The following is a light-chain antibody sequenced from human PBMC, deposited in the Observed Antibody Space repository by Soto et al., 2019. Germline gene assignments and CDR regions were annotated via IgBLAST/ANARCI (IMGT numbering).Light chain of an antibody. Sequence: QSALTQPASVSGSPGQSITISCTGTSSDVGAYKYVSWYQQHPGKAPKLIIYEVNTRPSGVSHRFSGSKSGNTASLTISGLQADDEADYYCTSYTSSSTLVFGTGTKVTGL. CDR2: EVN. J-gene: IGLJ1*01. V-gene: IGLV2-14*01. CDR3: TSYTSSSTLV. CDR1: SSDVGAYKY.